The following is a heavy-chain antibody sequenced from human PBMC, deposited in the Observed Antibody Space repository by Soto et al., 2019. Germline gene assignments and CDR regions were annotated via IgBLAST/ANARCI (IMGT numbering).Heavy chain of an antibody. J-gene: IGHJ1*01. CDR1: GFTFSSYA. CDR2: ISGSGGST. V-gene: IGHV3-23*01. Sequence: GGSLRLSCAASGFTFSSYAMSWVRQAPGKGLEWVSAISGSGGSTYYADSVKGRFTISRDNSKNTLYLQMNSLRAEDTAVYYCAKGRESYDYIWGTRVDFQHWGQGPLVTVSS. CDR3: AKGRESYDYIWGTRVDFQH. D-gene: IGHD3-16*01.